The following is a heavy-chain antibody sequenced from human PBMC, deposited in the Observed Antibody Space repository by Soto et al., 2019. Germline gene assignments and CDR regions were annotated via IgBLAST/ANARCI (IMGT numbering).Heavy chain of an antibody. CDR3: ARDRPGSQHYCDY. Sequence: EVQLVESGGGLAQPGVSLSLSCAASGFIFSSDWMHWVRQAPGKGLEWVSRINTDGSDTSYADSVKGRFTISRDNAKNTVYLQMNSLSDEETAAYYRARDRPGSQHYCDYWGQGNMVTVSS. D-gene: IGHD3-10*01. CDR1: GFIFSSDW. V-gene: IGHV3-74*01. CDR2: INTDGSDT. J-gene: IGHJ4*02.